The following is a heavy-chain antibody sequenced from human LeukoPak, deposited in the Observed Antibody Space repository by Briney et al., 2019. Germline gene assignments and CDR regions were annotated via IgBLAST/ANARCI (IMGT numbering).Heavy chain of an antibody. J-gene: IGHJ6*04. CDR2: INPNSGGT. CDR3: ASCSGYSSSWCPLDV. CDR1: GYTFTGYC. Sequence: ASVKVSCKASGYTFTGYCMHWVRQAPGQGLEWMGWINPNSGGTNYAQKFQGRVTITADESTSTAYVELSSLRSEDTAVYYCASCSGYSSSWCPLDVWGKGTTVTISS. D-gene: IGHD6-13*01. V-gene: IGHV1-2*02.